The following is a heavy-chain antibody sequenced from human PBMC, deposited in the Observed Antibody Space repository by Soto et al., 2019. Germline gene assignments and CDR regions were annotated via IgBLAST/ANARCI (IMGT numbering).Heavy chain of an antibody. D-gene: IGHD3-22*01. CDR1: GCSISSYA. Sequence: PSETLSLTCTVSGCSISSYAWSWIRQPAGKGLEWIGRIYTSGSTNYNPSLKSRVTMSVDTSKNQFYLKLSSVIAAETAVYYCARVGYYDSSGRGYYYYGMDVWGQGTTVTVSS. V-gene: IGHV4-4*07. CDR2: IYTSGST. J-gene: IGHJ6*02. CDR3: ARVGYYDSSGRGYYYYGMDV.